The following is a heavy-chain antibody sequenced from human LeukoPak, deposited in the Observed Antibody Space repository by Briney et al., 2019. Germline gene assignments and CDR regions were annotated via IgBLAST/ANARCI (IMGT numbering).Heavy chain of an antibody. V-gene: IGHV3-21*01. CDR3: ANELTYYYGSGSFA. J-gene: IGHJ5*02. CDR2: ISRSSSNI. D-gene: IGHD3-10*01. Sequence: GGSLRLSCAASGFTFSSYAMNWVRQAPGKGLEWVSSISRSSSNIYYADSVEGRFTISRDNAKNSLYLQMSSLRAEDTAMYYCANELTYYYGSGSFAWGQGTLVTVSS. CDR1: GFTFSSYA.